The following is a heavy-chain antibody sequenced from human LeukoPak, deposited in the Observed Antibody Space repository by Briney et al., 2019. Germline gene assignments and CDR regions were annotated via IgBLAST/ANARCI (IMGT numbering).Heavy chain of an antibody. CDR1: GFTFSGYA. CDR2: VSPPGGGT. V-gene: IGHV3-23*01. Sequence: GGSLRLSCAASGFTFSGYAMTWVRQAPGKGLEWLSGVSPPGGGTYYADSVKGRFTISRDDSKNTLSLEMNSLRVEDTAVYHCARDLAWGAFDYWGQGTLVTVSS. D-gene: IGHD7-27*01. CDR3: ARDLAWGAFDY. J-gene: IGHJ4*02.